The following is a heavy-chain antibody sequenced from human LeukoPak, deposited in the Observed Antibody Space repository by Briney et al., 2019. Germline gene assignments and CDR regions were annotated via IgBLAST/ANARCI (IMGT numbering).Heavy chain of an antibody. D-gene: IGHD4-17*01. J-gene: IGHJ4*02. CDR2: IYYSGST. CDR3: ARQNDYGDYI. Sequence: SETLSLTCAVYGGSFSTYYWSWIRQPPGKGLEWIGYIYYSGSTNHNPSLKSRVTISVDTSKNQFSLKLSSVTAADTAVYYCARQNDYGDYIWGQGTLVTISS. CDR1: GGSFSTYY. V-gene: IGHV4-59*08.